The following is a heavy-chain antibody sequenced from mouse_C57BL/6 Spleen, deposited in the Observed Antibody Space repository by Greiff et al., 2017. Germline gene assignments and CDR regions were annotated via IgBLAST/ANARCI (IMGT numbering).Heavy chain of an antibody. J-gene: IGHJ3*01. CDR2: IHPSNGGT. Sequence: QVQLKQPGTELVKPGASVKLSCKASGYTFTSYWMHWVKQRPGQGLEWIGNIHPSNGGTNYNEKFKSKATLTVDKSSSTAYMQLRRLTSEDSAVYYWARSGERGEGLRQGWFAYWGQGTLVTVSA. V-gene: IGHV1-53*01. CDR3: ARSGERGEGLRQGWFAY. D-gene: IGHD2-4*01. CDR1: GYTFTSYW.